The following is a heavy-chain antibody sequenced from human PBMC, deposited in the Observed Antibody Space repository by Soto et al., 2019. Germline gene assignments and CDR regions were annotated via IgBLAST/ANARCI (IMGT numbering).Heavy chain of an antibody. CDR3: ARLAYYYYYMDV. Sequence: SETLSLTCTVSGGSISSSSYYWGWIRQPPGKGLEWIGSIYYSGSTYYNPSLKSRVTISVDTSKNQFSLKLSSVTAADTAVYYCARLAYYYYYMDVWGKGTTVTVSS. V-gene: IGHV4-39*01. J-gene: IGHJ6*03. CDR2: IYYSGST. CDR1: GGSISSSSYY.